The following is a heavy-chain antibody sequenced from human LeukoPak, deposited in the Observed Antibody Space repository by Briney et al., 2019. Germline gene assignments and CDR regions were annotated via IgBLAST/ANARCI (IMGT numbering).Heavy chain of an antibody. CDR1: GFTFSSHS. J-gene: IGHJ4*02. D-gene: IGHD2-2*01. CDR3: ARGPPACSTNCYGYLDY. Sequence: GGSLRLSCVASGFTFSSHSMNWVRQAPGKGLEWVSSISSGSDHIYYADSVKGRFTISRDNARNSLYLQMDSLRVEDTAVYYCARGPPACSTNCYGYLDYWGQGTLVTVSS. CDR2: ISSGSDHI. V-gene: IGHV3-21*04.